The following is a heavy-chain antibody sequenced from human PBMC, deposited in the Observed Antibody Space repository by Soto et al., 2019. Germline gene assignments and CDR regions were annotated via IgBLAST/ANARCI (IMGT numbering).Heavy chain of an antibody. CDR3: ARDRIQLCHPDETCGMDV. CDR2: IYHSGST. V-gene: IGHV4-38-2*02. Sequence: SETLSLTCAVSGYSISSGYYWGWIRQPPGKGLEWIGSIYHSGSTYYNPSLKSRVTISVDTSKNQCSLKLSSVTAADTAVYYCARDRIQLCHPDETCGMDVWGQGTTVTVSS. D-gene: IGHD5-18*01. CDR1: GYSISSGYY. J-gene: IGHJ6*02.